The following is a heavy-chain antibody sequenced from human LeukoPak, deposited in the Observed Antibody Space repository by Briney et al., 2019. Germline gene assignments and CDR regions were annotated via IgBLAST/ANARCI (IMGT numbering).Heavy chain of an antibody. V-gene: IGHV1-2*02. Sequence: ASVKISCKASGYTFTGYYMHWVRHAPGQGLEWMGWINPNSGGTNYAQKFQGRVTMTRDTSISTAYMELSRLRSDDRAVYYCARQGYCSSTSCRNWFDPWGQGTLVTVSS. J-gene: IGHJ5*02. D-gene: IGHD2-2*01. CDR3: ARQGYCSSTSCRNWFDP. CDR1: GYTFTGYY. CDR2: INPNSGGT.